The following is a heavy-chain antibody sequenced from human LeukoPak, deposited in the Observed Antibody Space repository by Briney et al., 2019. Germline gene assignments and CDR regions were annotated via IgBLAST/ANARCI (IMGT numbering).Heavy chain of an antibody. V-gene: IGHV3-21*01. Sequence: GGSLRLSCAASGFTFSSYSMNWVRQAPGKGLERVSSISSSSSYIYYADSVKGRFTISRDNAKNSLYLQMNSLRAEDTAVYYCARDYGYDILTGYYSEGDAFDIWGQGTMVTVSS. CDR1: GFTFSSYS. J-gene: IGHJ3*02. D-gene: IGHD3-9*01. CDR2: ISSSSSYI. CDR3: ARDYGYDILTGYYSEGDAFDI.